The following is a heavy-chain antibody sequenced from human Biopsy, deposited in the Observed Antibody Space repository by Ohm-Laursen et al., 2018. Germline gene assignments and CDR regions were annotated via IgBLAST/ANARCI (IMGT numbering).Heavy chain of an antibody. D-gene: IGHD3-22*01. CDR3: AREKDNSGYDYYGMDV. CDR2: ISAYNGNR. Sequence: SSVKVSCKASGYTFLCYGISWVRQAPGQGLEWMGWISAYNGNRNYAQKFQGRVTMTTDTSTSTAYMELRSLRSDDTAVYFCAREKDNSGYDYYGMDVWGQGTTVTVSS. CDR1: GYTFLCYG. J-gene: IGHJ6*02. V-gene: IGHV1-18*01.